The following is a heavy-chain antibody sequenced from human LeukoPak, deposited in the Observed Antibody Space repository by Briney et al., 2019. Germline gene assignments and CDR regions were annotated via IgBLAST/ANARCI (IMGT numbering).Heavy chain of an antibody. CDR2: IYYSGST. D-gene: IGHD2-8*01. CDR1: GGSISSYY. J-gene: IGHJ3*02. V-gene: IGHV4-59*01. CDR3: AICSDTNGVCHLDAFDI. Sequence: SETLSLTCTAYGGSISSYYWSWIRQPPGKGLEWIGYIYYSGSTYYNHSLKSRVTITVDTSKNQFYLKLSSVTAADTAVYYCAICSDTNGVCHLDAFDIWGQGTMVTVSS.